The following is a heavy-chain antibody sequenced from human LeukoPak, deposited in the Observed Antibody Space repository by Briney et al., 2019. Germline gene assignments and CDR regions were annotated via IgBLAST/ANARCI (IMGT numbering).Heavy chain of an antibody. CDR1: GFTFSSYA. Sequence: PGGSLRLSCAASGFTFSSYAMSWVRQAPGKWLERVSAISGSGGSTYYADSVKGRFTISRDNSKNTLYLQMNSLRAEDTAVYYCAKPSSGKRSRDAFDIWGQGTMVTVSS. J-gene: IGHJ3*02. CDR3: AKPSSGKRSRDAFDI. CDR2: ISGSGGST. D-gene: IGHD6-19*01. V-gene: IGHV3-23*01.